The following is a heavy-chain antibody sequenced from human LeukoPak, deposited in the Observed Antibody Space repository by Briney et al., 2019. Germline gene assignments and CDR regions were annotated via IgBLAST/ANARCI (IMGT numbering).Heavy chain of an antibody. D-gene: IGHD3-22*01. CDR3: ARGQYYDSSGFDC. V-gene: IGHV3-53*01. CDR2: LYSSGNT. CDR1: GFRVSSNY. Sequence: GGSLRLSCAASGFRVSSNYMSWVRQAPGKGLEWVSVLYSSGNTYYTDSLKGRFTISRDDSKNTVYLQMNRLRVEDTAVYYCARGQYYDSSGFDCWGQGTLVTVSS. J-gene: IGHJ4*02.